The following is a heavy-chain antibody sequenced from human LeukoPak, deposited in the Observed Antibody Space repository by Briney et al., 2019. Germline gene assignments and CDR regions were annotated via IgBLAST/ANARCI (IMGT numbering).Heavy chain of an antibody. Sequence: GGSLRLSCAASGFTFSNYALHWVLQAPGKGLEWVAIVSSDGSHQYYADSVKGRFTISRDNSKNTLYLQMNSLRTEDTSMYYCAKANSSGWSKAFYYWGQGTLVTVSS. V-gene: IGHV3-30*04. CDR3: AKANSSGWSKAFYY. CDR2: VSSDGSHQ. D-gene: IGHD6-19*01. CDR1: GFTFSNYA. J-gene: IGHJ4*02.